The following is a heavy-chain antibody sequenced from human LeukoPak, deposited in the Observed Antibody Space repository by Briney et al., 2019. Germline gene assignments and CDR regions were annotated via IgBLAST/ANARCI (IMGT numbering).Heavy chain of an antibody. CDR1: GGSFSGYY. Sequence: SETLSLTCAVYGGSFSGYYWSWIRQPPGKGLEWIGEINHSGSTNYNPSLKSRVTISVDTSKNQFSLKLSSVTAADTAVYYCARGQDYSSWSPLDCWGQGTLVTVSS. D-gene: IGHD6-6*01. J-gene: IGHJ4*02. CDR3: ARGQDYSSWSPLDC. CDR2: INHSGST. V-gene: IGHV4-34*01.